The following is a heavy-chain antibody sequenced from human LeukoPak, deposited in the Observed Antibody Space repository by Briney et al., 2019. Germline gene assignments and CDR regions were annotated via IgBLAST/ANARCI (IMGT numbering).Heavy chain of an antibody. D-gene: IGHD4-11*01. J-gene: IGHJ6*03. V-gene: IGHV1-46*01. CDR2: INPSGGST. CDR1: GYTFTSYY. Sequence: ASVKVSCKASGYTFTSYYMHWVRQAPGQGLEWMGIINPSGGSTSYAQKFQGRITMTRDTSTSTVYMELSSLRSEDTAVYYCARDCYSNSRRDYYYYYMDVWGKGTTVTVSS. CDR3: ARDCYSNSRRDYYYYYMDV.